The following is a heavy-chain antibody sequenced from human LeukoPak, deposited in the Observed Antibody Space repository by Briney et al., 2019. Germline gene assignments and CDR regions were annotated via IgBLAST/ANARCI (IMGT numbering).Heavy chain of an antibody. CDR3: ATKGGDIVLVPPGMRRNYYYGMDV. D-gene: IGHD2-8*02. Sequence: GGSLRLSCSASGFIFSHAWMTWVRQTPGKGLEWVGRIKSKIDGGTTDYAAPVNGRFTISRDDPNKTLYLQMDSLKTDDTAVYYCATKGGDIVLVPPGMRRNYYYGMDVWGQGTTVTVSS. CDR2: IKSKIDGGTT. V-gene: IGHV3-15*01. J-gene: IGHJ6*02. CDR1: GFIFSHAW.